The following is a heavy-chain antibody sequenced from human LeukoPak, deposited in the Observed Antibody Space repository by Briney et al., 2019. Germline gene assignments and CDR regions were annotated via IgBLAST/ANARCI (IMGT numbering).Heavy chain of an antibody. CDR3: ARELGYCSSTSCNNWFDP. J-gene: IGHJ5*02. D-gene: IGHD2-2*01. CDR1: GYSISSGYY. V-gene: IGHV4-38-2*02. Sequence: SETLSLTCAVSGYSISSGYYWGWIRQPPGKGLEWIGSIYHSGSTYYNPSLKSRVTISVDTSKNQFSLKLSSVTAADTAVYYCARELGYCSSTSCNNWFDPWGQGTLVTVSS. CDR2: IYHSGST.